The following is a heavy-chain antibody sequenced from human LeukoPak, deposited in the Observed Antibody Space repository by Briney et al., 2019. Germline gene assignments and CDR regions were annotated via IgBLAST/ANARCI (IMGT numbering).Heavy chain of an antibody. J-gene: IGHJ1*01. V-gene: IGHV4-34*01. CDR3: ARQDTILLGVLSHPSRYFQY. D-gene: IGHD3-10*01. CDR1: GGSFSGYY. Sequence: SETLSLTCAVYGGSFSGYYWSWIRQPPGKGLGWIGEINHSGSTNYNPSLKSRVSISVDTSKNQFSLKLSSVTAADTAVYYCARQDTILLGVLSHPSRYFQYWGQGTLVTVSS. CDR2: INHSGST.